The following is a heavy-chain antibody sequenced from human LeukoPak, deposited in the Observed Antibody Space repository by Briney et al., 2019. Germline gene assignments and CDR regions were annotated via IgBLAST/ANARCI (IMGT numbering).Heavy chain of an antibody. V-gene: IGHV1-18*01. CDR1: GYTFTSYG. J-gene: IGHJ4*02. D-gene: IGHD2-2*01. CDR3: AKVHCISTNCNHIWTYFDY. Sequence: ASVKVSCTASGYTFTSYGISWVRQASGQGLEWMGWISAYNGNTNYAQKLQGRVTMTTDTSTSTAYMELRSLRSDDTAVYYCAKVHCISTNCNHIWTYFDYWGQGTLVTVSS. CDR2: ISAYNGNT.